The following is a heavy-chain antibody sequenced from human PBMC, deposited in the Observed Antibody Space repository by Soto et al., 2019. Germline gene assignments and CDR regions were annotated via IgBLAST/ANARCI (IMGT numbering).Heavy chain of an antibody. CDR2: INAGNGNT. CDR3: ATGIGELPYNWFDP. D-gene: IGHD3-3*01. J-gene: IGHJ5*02. CDR1: GYTFTSYA. V-gene: IGHV1-3*01. Sequence: ASVKVSCTASGYTFTSYAMHWVRQAPGQRLEWMGWINAGNGNTTYSQKFQGRVTITRDTSARTAYMELSSLRSEDTAVYYCATGIGELPYNWFDPWGQGTLVTVSS.